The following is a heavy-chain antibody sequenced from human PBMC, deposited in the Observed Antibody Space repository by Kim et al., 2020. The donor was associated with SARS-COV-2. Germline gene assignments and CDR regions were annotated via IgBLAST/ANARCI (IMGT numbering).Heavy chain of an antibody. V-gene: IGHV1-18*01. CDR3: ATYCGGDCYGLPGSLLDFDY. CDR2: ISAYNGNT. Sequence: ASVKVSCKASGYTFTSYGISWVRQAPGQGLEWMGWISAYNGNTNYAQKLQGRVTMTTDTSTSTAYMELRSLRSDDTAVYYCATYCGGDCYGLPGSLLDFDYWGQGTLVTVSS. D-gene: IGHD2-21*02. CDR1: GYTFTSYG. J-gene: IGHJ4*02.